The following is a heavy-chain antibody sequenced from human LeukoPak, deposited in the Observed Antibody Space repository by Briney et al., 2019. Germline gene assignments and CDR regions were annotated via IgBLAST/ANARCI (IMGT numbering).Heavy chain of an antibody. CDR2: IYYTGST. CDR3: ASIAVTGTRDDY. D-gene: IGHD6-13*01. J-gene: IGHJ4*02. CDR1: GGSISSYY. Sequence: SETLSLTCTVSGGSISSYYWSWIRQPPGKGLEWIGYIYYTGSTKYNPSLKSRVTISVDTSKNQFSLKVRSVTAADTAVYYCASIAVTGTRDDYWGQGTLVTVSS. V-gene: IGHV4-59*01.